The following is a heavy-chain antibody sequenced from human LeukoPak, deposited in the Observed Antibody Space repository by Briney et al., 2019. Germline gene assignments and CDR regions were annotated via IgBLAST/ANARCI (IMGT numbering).Heavy chain of an antibody. Sequence: GGSLRLSCAASGFTFSTYGMHWVRQAPGKGLEWVTFIFSDGNNKYYADSVRGRFTISRDNAKNSLYLQMNSLRAEDTAVYYCAAYSGYGFSFWGQGTLVTVSS. J-gene: IGHJ4*02. V-gene: IGHV3-30*02. CDR1: GFTFSTYG. CDR2: IFSDGNNK. CDR3: AAYSGYGFSF. D-gene: IGHD5-12*01.